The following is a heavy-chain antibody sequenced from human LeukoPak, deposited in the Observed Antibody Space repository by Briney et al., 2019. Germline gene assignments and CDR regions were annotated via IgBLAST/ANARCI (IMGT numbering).Heavy chain of an antibody. J-gene: IGHJ5*02. CDR1: GFTFSSHW. Sequence: PGGSLRLSCAASGFTFSSHWMHWVRQAPGKGLVWVSRIKSDGITTNYADFVRGRFTISRDNAKNTLYLQINSLRAEDTAVYYCARDSIRWGFDPWGQGTLVTVSS. CDR3: ARDSIRWGFDP. D-gene: IGHD6-13*01. V-gene: IGHV3-74*01. CDR2: IKSDGITT.